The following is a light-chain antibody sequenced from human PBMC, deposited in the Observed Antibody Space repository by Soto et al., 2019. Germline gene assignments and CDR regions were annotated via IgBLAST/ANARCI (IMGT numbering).Light chain of an antibody. J-gene: IGLJ2*01. CDR3: SSYASSSTLVV. Sequence: QSALTQPASVSGSPGQSITISCTGTSSDVGGYNSVSWYQHHPGEAPKLIIYDVSNRPSGVSNRFSGSKSGNTASLTISGLQAEDEADYYCSSYASSSTLVVFGGGTKVTVL. CDR1: SSDVGGYNS. CDR2: DVS. V-gene: IGLV2-14*03.